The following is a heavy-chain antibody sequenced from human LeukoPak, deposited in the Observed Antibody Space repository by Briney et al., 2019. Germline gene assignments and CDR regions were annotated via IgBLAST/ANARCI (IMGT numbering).Heavy chain of an antibody. D-gene: IGHD6-19*01. CDR3: AKVGSSGWYRYYYYYMDV. CDR2: ISYDGSNK. Sequence: GGSLRLSCAASGFTFSSYGMHWVRQAPGKGLEWVAVISYDGSNKYYADSVKGRFTISRDNSKNTLYLQMNSLRAEDTAVYYCAKVGSSGWYRYYYYYMDVWGQGTMVTVSS. CDR1: GFTFSSYG. V-gene: IGHV3-30*18. J-gene: IGHJ6*03.